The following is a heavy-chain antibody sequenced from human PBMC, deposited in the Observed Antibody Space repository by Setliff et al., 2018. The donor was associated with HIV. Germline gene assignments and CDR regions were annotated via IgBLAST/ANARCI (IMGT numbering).Heavy chain of an antibody. J-gene: IGHJ4*02. D-gene: IGHD1-26*01. CDR2: INHSGTT. Sequence: SETLSLTCAVYGESFSDDYWSWIRQPPGWGLEWIGEINHSGTTNYNPSLMGRLNISVDTSKRQFSLDLNSVTAADTAVYYCARVPLSSPSRPGGYFDSWGQGTLVTVSS. CDR1: GESFSDDY. CDR3: ARVPLSSPSRPGGYFDS. V-gene: IGHV4-34*01.